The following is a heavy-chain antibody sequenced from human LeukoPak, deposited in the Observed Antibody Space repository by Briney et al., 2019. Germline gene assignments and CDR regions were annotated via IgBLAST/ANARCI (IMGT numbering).Heavy chain of an antibody. CDR3: ARDGGNYAFDI. J-gene: IGHJ3*02. Sequence: GGSLRLSCAASGFTFSSYGMQWVRQAPGKGLEWVAVISYDGSNKYYADSVKGRFTISRDNSKNTLYLQMNSLRAEDTAVYYCARDGGNYAFDIWGQGTMVTVSS. CDR2: ISYDGSNK. D-gene: IGHD4-23*01. CDR1: GFTFSSYG. V-gene: IGHV3-30*03.